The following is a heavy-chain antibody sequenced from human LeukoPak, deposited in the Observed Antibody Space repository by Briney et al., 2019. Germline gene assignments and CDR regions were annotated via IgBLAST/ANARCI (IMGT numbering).Heavy chain of an antibody. CDR2: ISAYNGNT. CDR1: GYTFTSYG. J-gene: IGHJ3*02. D-gene: IGHD3-22*01. Sequence: ASVKVSCKASGYTFTSYGISWVRRAPGQGLEWMGWISAYNGNTNYAQKLQGRVTMTTDTSTSTAYMELRSLRSDDTAVYYCARESYYYDSSGYIRNDAFDIWGQGTMVTVSS. CDR3: ARESYYYDSSGYIRNDAFDI. V-gene: IGHV1-18*01.